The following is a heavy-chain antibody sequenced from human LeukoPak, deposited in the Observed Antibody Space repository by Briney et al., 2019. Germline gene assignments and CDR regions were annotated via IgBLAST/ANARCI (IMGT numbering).Heavy chain of an antibody. Sequence: GGSLRLSCAASGFTFRTYSIIWVRQAPGKGLEWVSHIGGSGSFIYYADSVKGRFTISRDNAKNLVFLQMNSLRAEDTAVYYCTRFLASWSRYYLDVWGKGHTVSVSS. J-gene: IGHJ6*03. D-gene: IGHD2-2*01. V-gene: IGHV3-48*01. CDR3: TRFLASWSRYYLDV. CDR1: GFTFRTYS. CDR2: IGGSGSFI.